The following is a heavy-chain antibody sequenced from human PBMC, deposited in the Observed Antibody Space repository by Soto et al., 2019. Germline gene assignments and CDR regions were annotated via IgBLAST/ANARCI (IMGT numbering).Heavy chain of an antibody. CDR3: AIDRPGDEGDGFEI. D-gene: IGHD3-10*01. CDR2: LYSGGSA. J-gene: IGHJ3*02. Sequence: EVQLVETGGGLIQPGGSLRLSCAASGLTVSSNYMNWVRQAPGKGLEWVSVLYSGGSAHYAGSVKGRFIISRDHSKNTLYLQMNSLRVEDTAVYYCAIDRPGDEGDGFEIRGHGTMVTVSS. CDR1: GLTVSSNY. V-gene: IGHV3-53*02.